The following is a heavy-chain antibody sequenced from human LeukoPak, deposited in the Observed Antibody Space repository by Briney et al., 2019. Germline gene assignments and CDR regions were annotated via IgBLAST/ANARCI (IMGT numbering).Heavy chain of an antibody. CDR2: ISGSTGTT. D-gene: IGHD2-2*01. J-gene: IGHJ5*02. CDR3: ARVGRDCTSINCYWEDWFDP. Sequence: VSVKVSCKASGYSFTSYGITWVREAPGQGPEWMGWISGSTGTTHYAQNVQGRVTMTTDTATSTAYMELRSLGSDDTAVYYCARVGRDCTSINCYWEDWFDPWGQGTLVIVSS. V-gene: IGHV1-18*01. CDR1: GYSFTSYG.